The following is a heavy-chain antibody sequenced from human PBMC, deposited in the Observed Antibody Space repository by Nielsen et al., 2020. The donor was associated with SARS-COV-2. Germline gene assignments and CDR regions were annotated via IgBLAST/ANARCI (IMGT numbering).Heavy chain of an antibody. D-gene: IGHD6-19*01. V-gene: IGHV3-30*18. J-gene: IGHJ4*02. CDR3: AKGGDSGWSRFDY. CDR1: GFTFSSYG. CDR2: ISYDGSNK. Sequence: GESLKISCAASGFTFSSYGMHWVRQAPGKGLEWVAVISYDGSNKYYADSVKGRFTISRDNSKNTLYLQMNSLRAEDMAVYYCAKGGDSGWSRFDYWGQGTLVTVSS.